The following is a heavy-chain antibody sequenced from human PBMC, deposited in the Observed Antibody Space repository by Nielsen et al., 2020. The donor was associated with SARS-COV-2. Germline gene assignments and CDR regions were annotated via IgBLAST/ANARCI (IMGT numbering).Heavy chain of an antibody. CDR1: GYTFTGYY. Sequence: ASVKVSCKASGYTFTGYYMHWVRQAPGQGLEWMGRINLNSGGTNYAQKFQGRVTMTRDTSISTAYMELSRLRSDDTVVYYCARGATVYFYYYGMDVWGQGTTVTVSS. CDR2: INLNSGGT. CDR3: ARGATVYFYYYGMDV. V-gene: IGHV1-2*05. J-gene: IGHJ6*02. D-gene: IGHD5-12*01.